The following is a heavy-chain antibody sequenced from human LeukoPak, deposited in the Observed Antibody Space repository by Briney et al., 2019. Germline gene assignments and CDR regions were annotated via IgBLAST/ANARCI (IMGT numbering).Heavy chain of an antibody. CDR3: VKDIGPRGQYYFDY. CDR1: GFTFSSYG. CDR2: ISWNSGSI. D-gene: IGHD3-16*01. Sequence: SLRLSCAASGFTFSSYGMHWVRQAPGKGLEWVSGISWNSGSIGYADSVKGRFTISRDNAKNSLYLQMNSLRAEDMALYYCVKDIGPRGQYYFDYWGQGTLVTVSS. J-gene: IGHJ4*02. V-gene: IGHV3-9*03.